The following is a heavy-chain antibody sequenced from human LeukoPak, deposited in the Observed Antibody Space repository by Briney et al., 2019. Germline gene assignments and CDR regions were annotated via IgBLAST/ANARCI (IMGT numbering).Heavy chain of an antibody. D-gene: IGHD6-13*01. CDR3: ARDESAAAGLTTQTDWFDP. CDR1: GGSISSYY. J-gene: IGHJ5*02. CDR2: IYTSGST. Sequence: PSETLSLTCTVSGGSISSYYWSWIRQPAGKGLEWIGRIYTSGSTNYNPSLKSRVTMSVDTSKNQFSLKLSSVTAADTAVYYCARDESAAAGLTTQTDWFDPWGQGTLVTVSS. V-gene: IGHV4-4*07.